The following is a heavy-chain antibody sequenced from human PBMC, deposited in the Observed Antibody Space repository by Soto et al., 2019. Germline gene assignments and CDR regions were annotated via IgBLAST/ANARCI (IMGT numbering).Heavy chain of an antibody. CDR1: GYTFTSYT. D-gene: IGHD6-19*01. Sequence: QVQLVQSGAEVKKPGASVKVSCKASGYTFTSYTIQWVRQAPGQGLGGRGWIDAGNSDTRYSQKFQGKVTITRDTSASTVYMELSRLTSEDTAVYYCARDGGQWLVPPENFQHWGQGTLVSVSS. CDR3: ARDGGQWLVPPENFQH. V-gene: IGHV1-3*01. CDR2: IDAGNSDT. J-gene: IGHJ1*01.